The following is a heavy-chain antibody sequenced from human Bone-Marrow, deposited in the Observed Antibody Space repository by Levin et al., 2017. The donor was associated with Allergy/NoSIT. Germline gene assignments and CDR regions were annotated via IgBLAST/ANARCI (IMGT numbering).Heavy chain of an antibody. CDR1: GFIFGNYA. CDR2: ISYAGTTE. Sequence: HPGGSLRLSCAASGFIFGNYAMHWVRQAPGKGLEWVSLISYAGTTEYYADSVKGRFTISRDNFKNTLYLQMNSLRLEDTAVYYCARAGSPVFYYSDSWGQGTLVTVSS. J-gene: IGHJ4*02. CDR3: ARAGSPVFYYSDS. V-gene: IGHV3-30-3*01. D-gene: IGHD1-14*01.